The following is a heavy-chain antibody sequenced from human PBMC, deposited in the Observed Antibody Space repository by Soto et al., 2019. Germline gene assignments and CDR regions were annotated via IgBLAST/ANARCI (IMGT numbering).Heavy chain of an antibody. J-gene: IGHJ4*02. CDR3: ARVMSGYAYGYYDF. CDR1: GGSISRYY. V-gene: IGHV4-59*01. CDR2: IFYDGST. Sequence: SETLSLTCTVSGGSISRYYWTWIRQPPGKGLEWIGYIFYDGSTNYTPSLRGRVSISVDTSKNQFSLELSSVTSADTAVYYCARVMSGYAYGYYDFWGQGALVTVSS. D-gene: IGHD3-16*01.